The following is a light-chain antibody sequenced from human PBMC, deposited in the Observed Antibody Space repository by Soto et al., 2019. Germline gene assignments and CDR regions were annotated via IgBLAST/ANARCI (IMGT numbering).Light chain of an antibody. V-gene: IGKV1-27*01. CDR3: QKYNGAPRA. CDR1: QGISTS. J-gene: IGKJ1*01. Sequence: DIQMTQSPSSLSASVGDRVTITCRASQGISTSLAWYQQKPGKVPKLLIYAASTLQSGVPSRFSGSGSGTDLTLTISSLQPEDVATYYCQKYNGAPRAFGQGTKVEI. CDR2: AAS.